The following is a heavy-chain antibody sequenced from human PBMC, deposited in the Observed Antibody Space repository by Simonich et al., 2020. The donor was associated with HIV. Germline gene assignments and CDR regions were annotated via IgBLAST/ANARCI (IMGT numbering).Heavy chain of an antibody. J-gene: IGHJ4*02. CDR1: GGSFSGYY. D-gene: IGHD2-2*01. CDR3: ASVSSSWIPPDY. V-gene: IGHV4-34*02. Sequence: QVQLQQWGAGLLKPSETLSLTCAVYGGSFSGYYWSWIRQPPGKGLEWMWEINHSGITNYNPSLKGRVTISLDTSKNQFSLKLSSVTAADTALYYCASVSSSWIPPDYWGQGTPVTVSS. CDR2: INHSGIT.